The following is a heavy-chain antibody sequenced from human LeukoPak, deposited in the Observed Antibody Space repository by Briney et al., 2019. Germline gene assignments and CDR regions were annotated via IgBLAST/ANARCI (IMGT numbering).Heavy chain of an antibody. CDR1: GGSFSGYY. CDR2: INHSGST. Sequence: PSETLSLTCAVYGGSFSGYYWSWIRQPPGKGLEWIGEINHSGSTNYNPSLKSRVTISVDTSKNQFSLKLSSVTAADTAVYYCARGLGATFLDYWGQGTLVIFSS. J-gene: IGHJ4*02. CDR3: ARGLGATFLDY. D-gene: IGHD3-16*01. V-gene: IGHV4-34*01.